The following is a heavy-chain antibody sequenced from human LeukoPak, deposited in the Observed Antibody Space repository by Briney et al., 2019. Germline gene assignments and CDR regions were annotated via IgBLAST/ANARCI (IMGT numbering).Heavy chain of an antibody. D-gene: IGHD1-26*01. Sequence: SETLSLTCTVSGGSISSGDYSWSWIRQPPGKGLEWIGYIYYSGSTYYNPSLKSRVTISVDTSKNQFSLKLSSVTAADTAVYYCARGEVGASEFDYWGQGTLVTVSS. V-gene: IGHV4-30-4*01. CDR1: GGSISSGDYS. CDR3: ARGEVGASEFDY. J-gene: IGHJ4*02. CDR2: IYYSGST.